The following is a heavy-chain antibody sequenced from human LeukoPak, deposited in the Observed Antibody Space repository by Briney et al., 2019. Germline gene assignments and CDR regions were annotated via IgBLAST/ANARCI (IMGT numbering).Heavy chain of an antibody. V-gene: IGHV4-59*12. J-gene: IGHJ4*02. Sequence: SETLSLTCTVSGGSISNYYWNWIRQPPGKGLEWIGYIYYSGTTNYNPSLKSRVSMSVDTSKNQFSLKLSSVTAADTAVYYCARDSYYDSSGLDYWGQGTLVTVSS. CDR3: ARDSYYDSSGLDY. CDR2: IYYSGTT. D-gene: IGHD3-22*01. CDR1: GGSISNYY.